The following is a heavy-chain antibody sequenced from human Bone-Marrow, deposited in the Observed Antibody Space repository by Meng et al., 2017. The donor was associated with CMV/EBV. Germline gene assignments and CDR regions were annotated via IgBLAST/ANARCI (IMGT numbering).Heavy chain of an antibody. J-gene: IGHJ4*02. Sequence: GSLRLSCAVYGGSFSGYYWSWIRQPPGKGLEWIGEINHSGSTNYNPSLKSRVTMSVDTSKNQFSLKLSSVTAADTAVYYCAILYDFWSGYYRRSDYWGQGTLATVPS. CDR3: AILYDFWSGYYRRSDY. CDR2: INHSGST. D-gene: IGHD3-3*01. V-gene: IGHV4-34*01. CDR1: GGSFSGYY.